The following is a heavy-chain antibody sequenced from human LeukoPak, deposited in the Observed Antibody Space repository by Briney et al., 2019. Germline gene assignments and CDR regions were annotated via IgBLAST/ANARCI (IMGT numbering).Heavy chain of an antibody. J-gene: IGHJ4*02. V-gene: IGHV4-34*01. D-gene: IGHD5-18*01. CDR3: ARGPAMVTPLVY. Sequence: PSETLSLTCAVYGGSFSGDYWSWIRQPPGKGLEWIGEINHSGSTNYNPSLKSRVTISADTSKNQFSLKLSSVTAADTAVYYCARGPAMVTPLVYWGQGTLVTVSS. CDR2: INHSGST. CDR1: GGSFSGDY.